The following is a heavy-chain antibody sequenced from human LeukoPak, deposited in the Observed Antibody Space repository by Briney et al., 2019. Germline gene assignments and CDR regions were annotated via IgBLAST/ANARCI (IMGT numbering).Heavy chain of an antibody. D-gene: IGHD2-15*01. CDR1: GFTFSSSA. CDR3: ARDRSSGGGCYFYYMDV. Sequence: GGSLRLCCAASGFTFSSSAMSWVRQAPGKGLEWVSSISGSGDSTYYADSVKGRFTISRDNSKNTLYLQMNSLSAEDTAVYYCARDRSSGGGCYFYYMDVWGKGTTVAISS. CDR2: ISGSGDST. J-gene: IGHJ6*03. V-gene: IGHV3-23*01.